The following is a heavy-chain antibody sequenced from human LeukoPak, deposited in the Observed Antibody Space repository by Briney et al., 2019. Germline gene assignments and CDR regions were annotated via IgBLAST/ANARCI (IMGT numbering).Heavy chain of an antibody. CDR2: IYYSGST. J-gene: IGHJ2*01. CDR3: ARSVVTLYWYFDL. D-gene: IGHD4-23*01. Sequence: SETLSLTCTASGDSISGYYYNWIRQPPGKGLESIGYIYYSGSTNYNPSLKSRVTISLDTSKNQFSLKLSSVTTADTAVYYCARSVVTLYWYFDLWGRGTLVTVSS. V-gene: IGHV4-59*01. CDR1: GDSISGYY.